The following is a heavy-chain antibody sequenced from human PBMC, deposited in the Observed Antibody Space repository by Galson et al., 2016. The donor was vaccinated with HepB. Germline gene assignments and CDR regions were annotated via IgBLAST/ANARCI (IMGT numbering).Heavy chain of an antibody. J-gene: IGHJ4*02. CDR3: ARDPNAVGPSYFDS. D-gene: IGHD3-16*01. Sequence: SLRLSCAASGFTFSLYSMHWVRQAPGKGLEWVTAISYDGSNKYYADSVRGRFTISRDNAENTLFLQMSSLRADDTALYFCARDPNAVGPSYFDSWGQVTLVTVSS. V-gene: IGHV3-30-3*01. CDR2: ISYDGSNK. CDR1: GFTFSLYS.